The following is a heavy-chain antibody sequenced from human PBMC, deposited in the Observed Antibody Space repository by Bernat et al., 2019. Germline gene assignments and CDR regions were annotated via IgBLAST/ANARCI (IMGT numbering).Heavy chain of an antibody. V-gene: IGHV4-59*01. CDR3: ARDNYRFLSGYYPYYGMDV. CDR1: GGSISSYY. Sequence: QVQLQESGPGLVKPSETLSLTCTVSGGSISSYYWSWIRQPPGKGLEWIGYIYYSGSTNYNPSLKSRVTISVDTSKNQFSLKLSSVTAADTAVYYCARDNYRFLSGYYPYYGMDVWGQGTTVNVSS. CDR2: IYYSGST. D-gene: IGHD3-3*01. J-gene: IGHJ6*02.